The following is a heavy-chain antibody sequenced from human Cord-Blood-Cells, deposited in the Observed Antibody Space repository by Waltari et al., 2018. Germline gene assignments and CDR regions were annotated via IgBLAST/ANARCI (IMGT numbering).Heavy chain of an antibody. CDR3: ARVQTGDLYYWYFDL. Sequence: QVQLVQSGAEVKKPGSSVKVSCKASGGTFSSYAISWVRQAPGQGLEWMGRIIPICGTANYAKKFQGRVTITADESTSTAYMELSSLRSEDTAVYYCARVQTGDLYYWYFDLWGRGTLVTVSS. CDR2: IIPICGTA. CDR1: GGTFSSYA. J-gene: IGHJ2*01. V-gene: IGHV1-69*18. D-gene: IGHD7-27*01.